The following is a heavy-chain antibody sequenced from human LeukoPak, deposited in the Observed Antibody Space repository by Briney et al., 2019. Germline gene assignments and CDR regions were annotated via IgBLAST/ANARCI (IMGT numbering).Heavy chain of an antibody. Sequence: GGSLRLSCAASGFTFSTYWMHWVRQAPGKGLVWVSRIKSDGSTNYADSVKGRFTTSRDNAKNTVSLQMNSLRPEDTGVYYCARAPSEIGGYYPEYFRHWGQGTLVTVSS. CDR2: IKSDGST. D-gene: IGHD3-22*01. J-gene: IGHJ1*01. CDR1: GFTFSTYW. V-gene: IGHV3-74*01. CDR3: ARAPSEIGGYYPEYFRH.